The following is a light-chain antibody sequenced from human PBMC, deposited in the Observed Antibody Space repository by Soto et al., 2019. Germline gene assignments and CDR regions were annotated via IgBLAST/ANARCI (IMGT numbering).Light chain of an antibody. CDR1: SSDVGSYNL. CDR3: CSYAGSSTWV. Sequence: QSALTQPASVSGSPGQSITISCTGTSSDVGSYNLVSWYQQHPGKAPKLMIYEVSKRPSGGSTRFSGSKSGNTASLTISGLQAEDEADYYCCSYAGSSTWVFGGGTQLTVL. J-gene: IGLJ3*02. V-gene: IGLV2-23*02. CDR2: EVS.